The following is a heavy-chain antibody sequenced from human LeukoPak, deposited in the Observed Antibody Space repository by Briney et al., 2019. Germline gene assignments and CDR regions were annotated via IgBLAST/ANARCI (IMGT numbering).Heavy chain of an antibody. CDR1: GFTFSSYW. CDR2: IDRDGSRI. J-gene: IGHJ4*02. V-gene: IGHV3-74*01. Sequence: GGSLRLSCAVSGFTFSSYWMHWVRQAPGKGLVWVSRIDRDGSRINYADSVKGRFTISRDNSKNTVYLQMNSLRADDTAVYYCVKSRRVGANQRGLFDYWGQGTLVTVSP. CDR3: VKSRRVGANQRGLFDY. D-gene: IGHD1-26*01.